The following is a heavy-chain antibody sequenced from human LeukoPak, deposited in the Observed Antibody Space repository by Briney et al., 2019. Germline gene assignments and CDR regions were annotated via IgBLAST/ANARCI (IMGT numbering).Heavy chain of an antibody. V-gene: IGHV3-23*01. CDR2: ISGRGDNT. J-gene: IGHJ6*04. CDR1: GFTFSSYA. Sequence: GGTLRLSCAASGFTFSSYAMNWVRQAPGKGLEWVSAISGRGDNTYYADSVRGRFTISRDNSKNTLYLQMNSLRAEDTAVYYCAELGITMIGGVWGKGTTVTISS. CDR3: AELGITMIGGV. D-gene: IGHD3-10*02.